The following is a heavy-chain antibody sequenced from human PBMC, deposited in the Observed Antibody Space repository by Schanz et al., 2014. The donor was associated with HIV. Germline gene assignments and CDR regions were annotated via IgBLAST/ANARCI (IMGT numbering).Heavy chain of an antibody. CDR1: GGTLSNYA. D-gene: IGHD6-6*01. CDR3: AREGTAARQFYYYGMDV. J-gene: IGHJ6*02. CDR2: INPNSGDT. V-gene: IGHV1-2*02. Sequence: QVQLVQSGAEVKKTGSPVKVSCKAFGGTLSNYAISWVRQAPGQGLEWMGWINPNSGDTDYAQKFQGRVTMTRDTSISTAYMELSRLRSDDTAVYYCAREGTAARQFYYYGMDVWGQGTTVTVSS.